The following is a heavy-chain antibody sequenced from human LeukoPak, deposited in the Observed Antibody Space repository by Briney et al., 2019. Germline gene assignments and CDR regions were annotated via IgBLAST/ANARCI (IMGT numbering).Heavy chain of an antibody. V-gene: IGHV1-18*01. CDR3: AREDPEQQLYGMDV. Sequence: ASVKVSCKASGYTFTSYGISWVRQAPGQGLVWMGWISAYNGNTNYAQKLQGRVTMTTDTSTSTAYMELRSLRSDDTAVYYCAREDPEQQLYGMDVWGQGTTVTVSS. J-gene: IGHJ6*02. D-gene: IGHD6-13*01. CDR2: ISAYNGNT. CDR1: GYTFTSYG.